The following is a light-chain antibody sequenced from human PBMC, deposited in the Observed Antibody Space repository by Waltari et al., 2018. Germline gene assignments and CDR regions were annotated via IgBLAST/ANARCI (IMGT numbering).Light chain of an antibody. J-gene: IGKJ3*01. Sequence: DIQMSQSPSSLSASVGDRVTLTCRASQRISTWLAWYQQKPVKAPKLLIFGASNLQRGVSSRFSGSGSETDFTLTISSLQAEDFATYYCQQGSSFPFTFGPGTTLDL. CDR1: QRISTW. V-gene: IGKV1-12*01. CDR3: QQGSSFPFT. CDR2: GAS.